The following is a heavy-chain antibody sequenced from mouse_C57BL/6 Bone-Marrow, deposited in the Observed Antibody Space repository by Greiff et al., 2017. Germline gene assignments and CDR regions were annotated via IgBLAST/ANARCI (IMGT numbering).Heavy chain of an antibody. CDR3: ARYEGLLDY. CDR2: IRNKANGYTT. D-gene: IGHD2-13*01. Sequence: EVQLVESGGGLVQPGGSLSLSCAASGFTFTDYYMSWVRQPPGKALEWLGFIRNKANGYTTEYSASVKGRFTISRDNSQSILYLQMNALRAEDSATYYCARYEGLLDYWGQGTTLTVSS. V-gene: IGHV7-3*01. CDR1: GFTFTDYY. J-gene: IGHJ2*01.